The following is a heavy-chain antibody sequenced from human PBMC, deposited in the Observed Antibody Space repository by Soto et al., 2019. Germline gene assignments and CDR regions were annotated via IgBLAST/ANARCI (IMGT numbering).Heavy chain of an antibody. J-gene: IGHJ4*02. V-gene: IGHV5-51*01. CDR2: IYPGDSYT. CDR3: ARLLGSNSGNYPDPY. Sequence: GESLKISCKGSGYSFTSYWIGWLRQMPGKGLEWMGIIYPGDSYTRYSPSFQGQVTISADKSINTAYLQWSSLKASDTAMYYCARLLGSNSGNYPDPYWGQGTLVTVSS. D-gene: IGHD1-26*01. CDR1: GYSFTSYW.